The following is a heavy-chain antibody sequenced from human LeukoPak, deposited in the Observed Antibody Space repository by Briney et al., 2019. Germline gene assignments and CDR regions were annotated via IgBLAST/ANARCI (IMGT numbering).Heavy chain of an antibody. V-gene: IGHV1-46*04. CDR3: ARASSRAYGGDYFDY. CDR2: INPSNDIT. CDR1: GCIFTNYY. Sequence: ASVQVSCKASGCIFTNYYIHWVRQAPGQGLEWMGMINPSNDITIYAQRLQGRVTMTRDVSTRTVYIVLSSLTSEDTAIYYCARASSRAYGGDYFDYWGQGTLVTVSS. D-gene: IGHD4-17*01. J-gene: IGHJ4*02.